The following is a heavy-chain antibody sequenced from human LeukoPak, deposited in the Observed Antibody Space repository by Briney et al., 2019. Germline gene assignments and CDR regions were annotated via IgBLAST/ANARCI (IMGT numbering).Heavy chain of an antibody. CDR1: GFTVSSNY. J-gene: IGHJ4*02. D-gene: IGHD2-15*01. V-gene: IGHV3-53*04. CDR3: ARVGTPGYSSGRIDY. CDR2: IYRAGNT. Sequence: GGSLRLSCVASGFTVSSNYMSWVRQAPGKGLEWVSGIYRAGNTYYADSVKARFTISRHNSENTLYLHMNSLKVEDTAVYFCARVGTPGYSSGRIDYWGQGTLVTVSS.